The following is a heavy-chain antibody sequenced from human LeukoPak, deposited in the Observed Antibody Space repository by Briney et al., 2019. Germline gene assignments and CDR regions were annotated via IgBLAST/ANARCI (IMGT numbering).Heavy chain of an antibody. Sequence: GASVKVSCKASGYIFGSHGISWVRQAPGQGLEWMGWITAYQGNTVYAQKFQGRLTMTTDTSTSTAYVELRSLRSDDTAVYYCARDGIEYGSGTFYSIGIDVWGQGTTVTVSS. CDR2: ITAYQGNT. V-gene: IGHV1-18*01. D-gene: IGHD3-10*01. J-gene: IGHJ6*02. CDR1: GYIFGSHG. CDR3: ARDGIEYGSGTFYSIGIDV.